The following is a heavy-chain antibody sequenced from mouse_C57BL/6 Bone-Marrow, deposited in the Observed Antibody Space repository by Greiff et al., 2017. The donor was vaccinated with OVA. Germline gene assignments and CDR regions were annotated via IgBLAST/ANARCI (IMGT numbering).Heavy chain of an antibody. CDR1: GYAFTNYL. D-gene: IGHD1-1*01. CDR2: INPGSGGT. CDR3: ARGPPSYYYGSSYDAMDY. J-gene: IGHJ4*01. V-gene: IGHV1-54*01. Sequence: VQLQQSGAELVRPGTSVKVSCKASGYAFTNYLIEWVKQRPGQGLEWIGVINPGSGGTNYNEKLKGKATLTADTSSSTAYMQLSSLTSEDSAVYFCARGPPSYYYGSSYDAMDYWGQGTSVTVSS.